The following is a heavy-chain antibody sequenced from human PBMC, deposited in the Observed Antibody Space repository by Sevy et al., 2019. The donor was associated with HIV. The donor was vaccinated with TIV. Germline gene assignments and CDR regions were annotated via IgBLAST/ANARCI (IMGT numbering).Heavy chain of an antibody. CDR2: IGVYNGNS. D-gene: IGHD3-10*01. J-gene: IGHJ4*01. CDR3: ARVPTYYVGSGTYFDY. CDR1: GYTFSSNG. V-gene: IGHV1-18*01. Sequence: ASVKVSCKASGYTFSSNGIAWVRQAPGQGLQWMGWIGVYNGNSKYAQNLQDRLTMTTDTSTSTAYMELKSLRSDDTAVYYCARVPTYYVGSGTYFDYWGHGTLVTVSS.